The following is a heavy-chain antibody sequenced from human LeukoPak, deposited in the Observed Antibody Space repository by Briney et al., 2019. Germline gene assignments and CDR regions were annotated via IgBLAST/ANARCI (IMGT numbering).Heavy chain of an antibody. D-gene: IGHD2-2*01. CDR2: MNPNSGNT. V-gene: IGHV1-8*02. J-gene: IGHJ6*02. CDR1: GYTFTSYG. CDR3: ARGLNVVVPAAINYYYGMDV. Sequence: ASVKVSCKASGYTFTSYGISWVRQAPGQGLEWMGWMNPNSGNTGYAQKFQGRVTMTRNTSISTAYMELSSLRSEDTAVYYCARGLNVVVPAAINYYYGMDVWGQGTTVTVSS.